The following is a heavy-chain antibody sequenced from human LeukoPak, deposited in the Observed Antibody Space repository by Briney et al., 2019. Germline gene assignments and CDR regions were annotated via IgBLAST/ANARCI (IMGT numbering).Heavy chain of an antibody. CDR1: GASVSTSH. J-gene: IGHJ4*02. D-gene: IGHD2/OR15-2a*01. CDR3: SEGYFEPFAH. CDR2: LSYTGKT. V-gene: IGHV4-59*02. Sequence: SETLPLTCVVSGASVSTSHWNWIRQVPGKGLEWIACLSYTGKTDYNPSLAGRATISFGTSENQVSLKLRSVSAADTGVYYCSEGYFEPFAHWGQGARVTVSS.